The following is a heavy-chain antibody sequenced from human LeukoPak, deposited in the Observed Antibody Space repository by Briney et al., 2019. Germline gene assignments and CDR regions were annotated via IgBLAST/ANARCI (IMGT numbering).Heavy chain of an antibody. V-gene: IGHV3-7*01. CDR1: GFTFSGYW. CDR2: INEDGTEK. J-gene: IGHJ4*02. CDR3: ARLWGFDY. D-gene: IGHD3-10*01. Sequence: GSLRLSCSASGFTFSGYWMTWVRQAPGKGLEWVARINEDGTEKYYMDSVKGRFTISRDNADNSLYLQLNSLRAEDTAVYYCARLWGFDYWGQGTLVTVSS.